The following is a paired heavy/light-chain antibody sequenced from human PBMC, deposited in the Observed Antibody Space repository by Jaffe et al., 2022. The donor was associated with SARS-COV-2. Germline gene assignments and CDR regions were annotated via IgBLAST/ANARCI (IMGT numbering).Heavy chain of an antibody. CDR3: AKDRRVWPHLNGVSAGWFDP. J-gene: IGHJ5*02. CDR1: GFTFSSYA. V-gene: IGHV3-23*01. Sequence: EVQLLESGGGLVQPGGSLRLSCAASGFTFSSYAMSWVRQAPGKGLEWVSAISGSGGSTYYADSVKGRFTISRDNSKNTLYLQMNSLRAEDTAVYYCAKDRRVWPHLNGVSAGWFDPWGQGTLVTVSS. D-gene: IGHD2-8*01. CDR2: ISGSGGST.
Light chain of an antibody. CDR3: QQYYSFPRT. Sequence: VIWMTQSPSLLSASTGDRVTISCRMSQGISSYLAWYQQKPGKAPELLIYAASTLQSGVPSRFSGSGSGTDFTLTISCLQSEDFATYYCQQYYSFPRTFGQGTKVEIK. J-gene: IGKJ1*01. V-gene: IGKV1D-8*01. CDR2: AAS. CDR1: QGISSY.